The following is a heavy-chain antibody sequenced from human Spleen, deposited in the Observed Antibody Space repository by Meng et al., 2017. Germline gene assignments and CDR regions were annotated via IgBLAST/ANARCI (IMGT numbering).Heavy chain of an antibody. Sequence: SETLSLTCTVSGYSISSGYYWGWIRQPPGKGLEWIASFHHSGSPYYNPSLKSRVTISVDTSKNQFSLKLISVTAADSGVFYCARASSGHFPHDAFHIWGQGTVVTVSS. J-gene: IGHJ3*02. CDR2: FHHSGSP. D-gene: IGHD3-22*01. CDR3: ARASSGHFPHDAFHI. CDR1: GYSISSGYY. V-gene: IGHV4-38-2*02.